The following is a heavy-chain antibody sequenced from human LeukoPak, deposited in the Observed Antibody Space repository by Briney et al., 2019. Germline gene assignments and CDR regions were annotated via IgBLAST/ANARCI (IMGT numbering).Heavy chain of an antibody. D-gene: IGHD5-24*01. CDR1: GYTFTDYY. CDR3: ATVGGMATITY. CDR2: VDPEDGET. V-gene: IGHV1-69-2*01. J-gene: IGHJ4*02. Sequence: ASVKVSCKVSGYTFTDYYTHWVQQALGKGLEWMGLVDPEDGETIYAEKFQGRVTITADTSTDTAYMELSSLRSEDTAVYYCATVGGMATITYWGQGTLVTVSS.